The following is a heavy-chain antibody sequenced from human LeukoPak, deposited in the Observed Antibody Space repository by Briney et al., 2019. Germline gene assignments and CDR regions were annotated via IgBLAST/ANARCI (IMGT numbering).Heavy chain of an antibody. CDR2: ISAYNGNT. Sequence: ASVKVSCKASGYTFTSYGISWVRQAPGQGLEWMGWISAYNGNTNYAQKLQGRVTMTTGTSTSTAYMELRSLRSDDTAVYYCARDPRITIFGVVNPVDYWGQGTLVTVSS. CDR1: GYTFTSYG. J-gene: IGHJ4*02. V-gene: IGHV1-18*01. D-gene: IGHD3-3*01. CDR3: ARDPRITIFGVVNPVDY.